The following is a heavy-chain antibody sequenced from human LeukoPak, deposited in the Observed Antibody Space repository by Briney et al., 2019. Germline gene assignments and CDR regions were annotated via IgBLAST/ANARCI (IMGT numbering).Heavy chain of an antibody. CDR3: ARALMGYYDSSGYLPPVY. J-gene: IGHJ4*02. CDR1: GGTFSRYA. CDR2: IIPILGIA. D-gene: IGHD3-22*01. V-gene: IGHV1-69*04. Sequence: ASVKVSCKASGGTFSRYAISWVRQAPGQGLEWMGRIIPILGIANFAQKFQGRVTITADKSTSTAYMELSSLRSEDTAVYYCARALMGYYDSSGYLPPVYWGQGTLVTVSS.